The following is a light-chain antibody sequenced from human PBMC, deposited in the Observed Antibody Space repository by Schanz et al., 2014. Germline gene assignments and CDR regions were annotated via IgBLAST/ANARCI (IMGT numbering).Light chain of an antibody. V-gene: IGKV3-20*01. CDR2: GAS. J-gene: IGKJ5*01. Sequence: EVVLTQSPGTLSLSPGERATLSCRASQSLTNDYLAWYQQKPGQAPRLLIHGASRRATGIPDRFSGRGSGTDFTLTISRLDPEDLAVYYCQYYGTSVPITFGQGTRLE. CDR3: QYYGTSVPIT. CDR1: QSLTNDY.